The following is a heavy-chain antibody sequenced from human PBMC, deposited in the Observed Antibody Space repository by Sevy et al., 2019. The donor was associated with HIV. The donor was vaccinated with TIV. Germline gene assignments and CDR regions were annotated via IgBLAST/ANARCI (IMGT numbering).Heavy chain of an antibody. D-gene: IGHD3-22*01. CDR3: VRNGGAYDSGFDP. Sequence: GGSLRLSCVASGFTFSNYDMNWVRQAPGKGLEWVSKIRSGGRDIYYADSVKGRFTISRDNAKDSLNLQMNSLRAEDTAVYYCVRNGGAYDSGFDPWGQGTLVTVSS. CDR2: IRSGGRDI. V-gene: IGHV3-48*03. J-gene: IGHJ5*02. CDR1: GFTFSNYD.